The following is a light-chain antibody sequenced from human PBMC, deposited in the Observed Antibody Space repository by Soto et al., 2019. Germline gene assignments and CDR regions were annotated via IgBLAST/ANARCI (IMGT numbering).Light chain of an antibody. J-gene: IGLJ1*01. Sequence: QTVVTQEPSLTVSPGGTVTLTCASSTGAVTSDYYPNWFQQKHGQAPTSLIYNTHNRHSWTPARFSGSLPGNRAALTLSGALPEDEAEYYCLLFSGGAYVFGPGTKLTVL. CDR1: TGAVTSDYY. V-gene: IGLV7-43*01. CDR3: LLFSGGAYV. CDR2: NTH.